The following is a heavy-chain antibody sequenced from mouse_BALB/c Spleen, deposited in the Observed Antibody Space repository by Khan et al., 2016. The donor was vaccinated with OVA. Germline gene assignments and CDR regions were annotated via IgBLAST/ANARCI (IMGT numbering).Heavy chain of an antibody. V-gene: IGHV5-6*01. J-gene: IGHJ3*01. D-gene: IGHD1-1*01. Sequence: EVELVESGGDLVKPGGSLKLSCAASGFTFSTYGMSWVRQTPDKRLEWVAIVSTGGSYSYYPDSVKGRFTISRDKAKNTLYLQMSGLKSEDTAMFYCARLSYYYDSEGIAYWGQGTLVTVSA. CDR3: ARLSYYYDSEGIAY. CDR1: GFTFSTYG. CDR2: VSTGGSYS.